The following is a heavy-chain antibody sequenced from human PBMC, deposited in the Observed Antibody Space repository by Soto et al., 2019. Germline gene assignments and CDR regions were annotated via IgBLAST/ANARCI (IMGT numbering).Heavy chain of an antibody. J-gene: IGHJ3*02. D-gene: IGHD5-12*01. V-gene: IGHV4-4*07. CDR1: GGSISSYY. Sequence: QVQLQESGPGLVKPSETLSLTCTVSGGSISSYYWSWIRQPAGKGLEWIGRIYTSGSTNYNPSLKSRVTMSVDTSKNQFSLKLSSVTAADTAVYYCARVLVEMATNALLDAFDIWGQGTMVTVSS. CDR3: ARVLVEMATNALLDAFDI. CDR2: IYTSGST.